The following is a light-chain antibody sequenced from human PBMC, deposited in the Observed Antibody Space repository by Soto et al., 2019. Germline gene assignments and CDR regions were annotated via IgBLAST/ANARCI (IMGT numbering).Light chain of an antibody. CDR1: QSVSSR. Sequence: EIVMTQSPATLSVSPGERATLSCRASQSVSSRFACHQQNPRQAPRLLIHGATTSATGIPARFSGSGSGTDSPLTISSLEPEDFAVYYCQQRSNWPQTFGQGTKLDIK. J-gene: IGKJ1*01. CDR2: GAT. V-gene: IGKV3-15*01. CDR3: QQRSNWPQT.